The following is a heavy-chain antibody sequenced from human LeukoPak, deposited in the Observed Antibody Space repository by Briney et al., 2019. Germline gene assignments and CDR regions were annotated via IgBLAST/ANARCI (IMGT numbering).Heavy chain of an antibody. D-gene: IGHD6-19*01. V-gene: IGHV4-39*01. CDR2: IYYSGST. Sequence: SETLSLTCTVSGGSISSSSYHWGWIRQPPGKGLEWIGSIYYSGSTYYNPSLKSRVTISVDTSKNQFSLKLSSVTAADTAVYYCASSGWYSYFDYWGQGTLVTVSS. J-gene: IGHJ4*02. CDR3: ASSGWYSYFDY. CDR1: GGSISSSSYH.